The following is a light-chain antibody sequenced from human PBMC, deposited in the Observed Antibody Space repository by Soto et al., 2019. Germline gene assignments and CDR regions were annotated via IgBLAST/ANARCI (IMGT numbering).Light chain of an antibody. CDR1: QSVSSNF. CDR2: GAS. Sequence: EIVLTQSPGTLSLSPGERATLSCRAVQSVSSNFLAWYQQKPGQAPRLLIYGASNRATGIPDRFSGSGSGTDFSLTISRLEPEDFALYYCQQYGSSAPITFGQGTRLEI. V-gene: IGKV3-20*01. CDR3: QQYGSSAPIT. J-gene: IGKJ5*01.